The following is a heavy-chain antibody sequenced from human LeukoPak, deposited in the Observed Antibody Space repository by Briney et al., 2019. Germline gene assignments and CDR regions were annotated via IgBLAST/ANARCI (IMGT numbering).Heavy chain of an antibody. J-gene: IGHJ3*01. D-gene: IGHD6-19*01. Sequence: ASVKVSCKASGYTFTGYYMHWVRQAPGQGLEWMGWINPNSGGTNYAQKFQGRVTMTRDTSISTAYMDLSSLRSDDTAVYYCAQSIAVPRIPTFDVWGQGTVVAVSS. CDR2: INPNSGGT. CDR3: AQSIAVPRIPTFDV. V-gene: IGHV1-2*02. CDR1: GYTFTGYY.